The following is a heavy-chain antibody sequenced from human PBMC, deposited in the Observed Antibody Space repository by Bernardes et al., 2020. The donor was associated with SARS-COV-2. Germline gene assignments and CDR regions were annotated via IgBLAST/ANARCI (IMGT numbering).Heavy chain of an antibody. CDR2: ISSASGNI. CDR3: TRGDSPFSGSGLYYYLDV. J-gene: IGHJ6*03. Sequence: GGSLRLSCAASGFTLSSHPLNWVRQAPGKGLEWVSYISSASGNIYYADSVKGRFTVSRDNVKNSLFLQMDSLRAEDTAVYYCTRGDSPFSGSGLYYYLDVWGRGTAVTVSS. D-gene: IGHD2-15*01. V-gene: IGHV3-48*04. CDR1: GFTLSSHP.